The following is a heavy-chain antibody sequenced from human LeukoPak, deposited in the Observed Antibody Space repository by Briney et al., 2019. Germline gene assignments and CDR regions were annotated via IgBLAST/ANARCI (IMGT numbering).Heavy chain of an antibody. D-gene: IGHD5-24*01. CDR3: ARDPQDGYKSSWFDP. CDR1: EFPFSSYA. V-gene: IGHV3-30*04. J-gene: IGHJ5*02. CDR2: ISYDGSNK. Sequence: GGSLGLPCAASEFPFSSYALHWARQAPGKGLEWGTLISYDGSNKYYADSVKGRFTISRDNSKNTLYLQMNSLRPEDTAVYHCARDPQDGYKSSWFDPWGQGTLVTVSS.